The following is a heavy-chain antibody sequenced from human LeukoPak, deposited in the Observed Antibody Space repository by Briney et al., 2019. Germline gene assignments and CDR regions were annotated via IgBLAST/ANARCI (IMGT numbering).Heavy chain of an antibody. CDR1: GITFTSAW. Sequence: TAGGSLRLSCAASGITFTSAWMGWVRQAPCKGLEWVGRIKSKTDGGTTDYAAPVRGRFTISTDDSKITPYLQMNNLKIEDTAVYYCTTDGGITIRPLFEFWGQGTLVTVSS. J-gene: IGHJ4*02. V-gene: IGHV3-15*01. CDR2: IKSKTDGGTT. D-gene: IGHD1-14*01. CDR3: TTDGGITIRPLFEF.